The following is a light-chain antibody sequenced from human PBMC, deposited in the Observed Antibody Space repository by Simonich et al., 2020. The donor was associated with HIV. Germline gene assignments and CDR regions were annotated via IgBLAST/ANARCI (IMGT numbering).Light chain of an antibody. V-gene: IGKV4-1*01. CDR3: QQYYDTPYS. CDR1: QSVLYSSNNKNY. CDR2: WAS. Sequence: DIVMTQSPDSLARSLGERATINCKSSQSVLYSSNNKNYLAWYQHKPGQPPKLLIYWASTRESGVPDRFSGSGSGTDFTLTISSLQAEDVAVYYCQQYYDTPYSFGQGTKVEIK. J-gene: IGKJ2*01.